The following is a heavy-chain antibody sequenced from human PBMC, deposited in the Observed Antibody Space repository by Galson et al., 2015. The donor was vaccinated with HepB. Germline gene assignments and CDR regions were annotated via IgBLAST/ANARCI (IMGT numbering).Heavy chain of an antibody. CDR2: ISSRDSTI. CDR3: ARVSGTYSAYFDS. Sequence: SLRLSCAASGFTFSDYYMSWIRQAPGKGLEWVSHISSRDSTIYYADSVKGRFTFFRDNAKNSLYLHMNSLRVEDTAVYYCARVSGTYSAYFDSWGQGTLVTVSS. V-gene: IGHV3-11*01. J-gene: IGHJ4*02. D-gene: IGHD1-26*01. CDR1: GFTFSDYY.